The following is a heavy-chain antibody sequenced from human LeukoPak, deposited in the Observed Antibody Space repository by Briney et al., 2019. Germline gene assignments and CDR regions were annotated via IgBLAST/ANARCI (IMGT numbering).Heavy chain of an antibody. CDR3: AKGLKVRGVSAFDY. J-gene: IGHJ4*02. D-gene: IGHD3-10*01. Sequence: GGSLRLSCAASGFTFSSYAMSWVRQAPGKGLEWVSAISGSGGSTYYADSVKGRFTISRDNSKNTLYLQMNSLRTEDTAVYYCAKGLKVRGVSAFDYWGQGTLVTVSS. V-gene: IGHV3-23*01. CDR1: GFTFSSYA. CDR2: ISGSGGST.